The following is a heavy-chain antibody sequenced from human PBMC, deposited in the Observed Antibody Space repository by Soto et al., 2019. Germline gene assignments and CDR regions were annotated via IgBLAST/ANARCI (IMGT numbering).Heavy chain of an antibody. CDR1: GFTLRTYW. V-gene: IGHV3-74*01. J-gene: IGHJ2*01. CDR2: INPDGSDR. Sequence: PGGSLRLSCAVSGFTLRTYWMHWVRHAPGKGLMWVSRINPDGSDRNYADSVKGRFTISRDNAKNSLYLQMNYLRAEDTAFYYCVRDRHLRYYDEQGADLWGRGTLVTVSS. CDR3: VRDRHLRYYDEQGADL. D-gene: IGHD3-9*01.